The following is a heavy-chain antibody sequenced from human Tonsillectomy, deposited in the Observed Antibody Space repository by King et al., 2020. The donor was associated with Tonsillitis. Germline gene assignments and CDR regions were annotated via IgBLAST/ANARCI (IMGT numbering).Heavy chain of an antibody. Sequence: QLQESGPGLVKPSQTLSLTCTVSGGSISRGGSYWSWIRQPAGKGLEWIGRVSNRGSTNYNPSLKSRVTISVDTSKSQFSLRLSSVSAADTAVYYCARGISRASWRQLVIINFFLFDPWGQGTLVTVSS. V-gene: IGHV4-61*02. J-gene: IGHJ5*02. CDR3: ARGISRASWRQLVIINFFLFDP. D-gene: IGHD6-6*01. CDR2: VSNRGST. CDR1: GGSISRGGSY.